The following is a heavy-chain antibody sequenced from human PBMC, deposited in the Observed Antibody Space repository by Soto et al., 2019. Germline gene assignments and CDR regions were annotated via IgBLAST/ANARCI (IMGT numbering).Heavy chain of an antibody. CDR3: ARCTHGSTTCYGRLDI. D-gene: IGHD2-2*01. CDR2: ISGYNGNT. V-gene: IGHV1-18*01. J-gene: IGHJ3*02. Sequence: GQLVQSGAEVKKPGASVKVSCKASGYTFTNSGMSWVRQAPGQGLEWMGWISGYNGNTNYAQKFQGRVTMTTDTSTSTGFLDLRSLRSDDTAVYYCARCTHGSTTCYGRLDIWGQGTMVTVSS. CDR1: GYTFTNSG.